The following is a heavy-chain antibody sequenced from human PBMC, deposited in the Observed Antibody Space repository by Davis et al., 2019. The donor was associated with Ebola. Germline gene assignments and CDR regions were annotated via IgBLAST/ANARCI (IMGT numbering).Heavy chain of an antibody. V-gene: IGHV3-7*01. CDR1: GFTFRSYW. Sequence: GESLKISCAASGFTFRSYWMSWVRQAPGKGLEWVANIKQDGSEKYYVDSVKGRFTISRDNAKNSLYLQMNSLRAEDTAVYYCARDYGYSYGLLYWGQGTLVTVSS. D-gene: IGHD5-18*01. J-gene: IGHJ4*02. CDR2: IKQDGSEK. CDR3: ARDYGYSYGLLY.